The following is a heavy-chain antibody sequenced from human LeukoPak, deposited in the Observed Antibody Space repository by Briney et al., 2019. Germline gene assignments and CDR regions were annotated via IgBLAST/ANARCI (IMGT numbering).Heavy chain of an antibody. CDR2: ISYDGSNK. CDR1: GFTFSSYG. J-gene: IGHJ4*02. D-gene: IGHD6-19*01. CDR3: AKTYSSGAMSLYFDY. V-gene: IGHV3-30*18. Sequence: GRSLRLSCAASGFTFSSYGMHRVRQAPGKGLEWVAVISYDGSNKYYADSVKGRFTISRDNSKNTLYLQMNSLRAEDTAVYYCAKTYSSGAMSLYFDYWGQGTLVTVSS.